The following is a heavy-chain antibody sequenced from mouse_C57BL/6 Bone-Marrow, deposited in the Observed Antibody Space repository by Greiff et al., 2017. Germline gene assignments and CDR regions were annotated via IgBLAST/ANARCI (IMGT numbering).Heavy chain of an antibody. CDR3: ARRPWFAY. V-gene: IGHV1-81*01. J-gene: IGHJ3*01. Sequence: QVQLQQSGAELARPGASVKLSCKASGYTFTSYGISWVKQRTGQGLEWIGEIHPRSGNTYYNEKFKGKATLTADKSSSTAYMELRSLTSEDSAVYFCARRPWFAYWGQGTLVTVSA. CDR2: IHPRSGNT. CDR1: GYTFTSYG.